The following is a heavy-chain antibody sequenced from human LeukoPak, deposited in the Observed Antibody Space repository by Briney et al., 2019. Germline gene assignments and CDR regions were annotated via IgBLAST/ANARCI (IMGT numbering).Heavy chain of an antibody. J-gene: IGHJ6*02. D-gene: IGHD3-16*01. CDR3: ARGGGLDV. V-gene: IGHV3-7*03. CDR1: GFTFSIYW. Sequence: GGSLRLSCAASGFTFSIYWMNWARQAPGKGLEWVASINHNGNVNSYVDSVKGRLTISRDNAKNSLHLQMSNLRAEDTAVYFCARGGGLDVWGQGATVTVSS. CDR2: INHNGNVN.